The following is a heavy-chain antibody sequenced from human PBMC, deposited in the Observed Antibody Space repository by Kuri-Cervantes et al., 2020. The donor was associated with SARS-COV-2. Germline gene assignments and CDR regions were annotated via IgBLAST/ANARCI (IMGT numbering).Heavy chain of an antibody. CDR1: GGSISSYY. Sequence: GSLRLSCTVSGGSISSYYWSWIRQPPGKGLEWIGYIYYSGSTNYNPSLKSRVTISVDTSKNQFSLKLSSVTAADTAVYYCARDFFAGYSSSWYSPWGQGTLVTVSS. V-gene: IGHV4-59*01. J-gene: IGHJ5*02. CDR2: IYYSGST. D-gene: IGHD6-13*01. CDR3: ARDFFAGYSSSWYSP.